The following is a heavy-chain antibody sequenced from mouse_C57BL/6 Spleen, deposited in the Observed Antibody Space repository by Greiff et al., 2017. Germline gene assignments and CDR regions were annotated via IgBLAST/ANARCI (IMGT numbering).Heavy chain of an antibody. V-gene: IGHV3-6*01. D-gene: IGHD1-1*01. CDR3: AREGPYYGSSSFDY. Sequence: EVKLQESGPGLVKPSQSLSLTCSVTGYSITSGYYWNWIRQFPGNKLEWMGYISYDGSNNYNPSLKNRISITRDTSKNQFFLKLNSVTTEDTATYYCAREGPYYGSSSFDYWGQGTTLTVSS. CDR2: ISYDGSN. CDR1: GYSITSGYY. J-gene: IGHJ2*01.